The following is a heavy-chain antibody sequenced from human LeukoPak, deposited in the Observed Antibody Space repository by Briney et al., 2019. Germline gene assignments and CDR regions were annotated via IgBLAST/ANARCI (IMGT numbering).Heavy chain of an antibody. V-gene: IGHV4-39*01. J-gene: IGHJ5*02. CDR1: GGSISSSSYY. D-gene: IGHD3-3*01. CDR2: IYYSGST. CDR3: ARHSARITIFGVVIIRWFDP. Sequence: PSETLSLTCTVSGGSISSSSYYWGWIRQPPGKGLEWIGSIYYSGSTYYNPSLKSRVTIPVDTSKNQFSLKLSSVTAADTAEYYCARHSARITIFGVVIIRWFDPWGQGTLVTVSS.